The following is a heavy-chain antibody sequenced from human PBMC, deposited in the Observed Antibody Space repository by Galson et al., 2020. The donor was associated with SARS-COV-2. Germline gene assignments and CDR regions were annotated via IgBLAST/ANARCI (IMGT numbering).Heavy chain of an antibody. V-gene: IGHV3-30*04. D-gene: IGHD6-13*01. CDR1: GYTTSSYA. Sequence: SLKLSCASSGYTTSSYAMHWVHQAPGKGLEWVAVISYDGSNKYYADSVKGRFTITRDNSKNTLYLQMNSLRAEYTAGYYCASEIAVAGNGFDCGGQGTLVTVSS. CDR2: ISYDGSNK. CDR3: ASEIAVAGNGFDC. J-gene: IGHJ4*02.